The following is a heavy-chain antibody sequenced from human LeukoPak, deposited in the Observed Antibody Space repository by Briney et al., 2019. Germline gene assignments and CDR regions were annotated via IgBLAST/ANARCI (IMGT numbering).Heavy chain of an antibody. CDR2: IHYSGST. D-gene: IGHD2-21*01. CDR1: GGSISRYY. CDR3: ARDTGDRYFDY. J-gene: IGHJ4*02. Sequence: SETLSLTRTVSGGSISRYYWSWIRQPPGKGLEWIGYIHYSGSTNYNPSLKSRVTISVDTSKNQFSLKLSSVTAADTAVYYCARDTGDRYFDYWGQGTLVTVSS. V-gene: IGHV4-59*01.